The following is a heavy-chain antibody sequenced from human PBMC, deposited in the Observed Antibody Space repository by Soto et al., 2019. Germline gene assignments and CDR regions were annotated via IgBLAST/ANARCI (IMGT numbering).Heavy chain of an antibody. CDR1: GFAFSSYA. CDR2: ISYDGSNK. D-gene: IGHD5-12*01. J-gene: IGHJ6*02. V-gene: IGHV3-30-3*01. CDR3: ARDSRSGYDYESYYYGMDV. Sequence: GSLRLSCAASGFAFSSYAMHLVRQAPGKWLEWVAVISYDGSNKYYADSVKGRFTISRDNSKNTLYLQMNSLGAEDTAVYYCARDSRSGYDYESYYYGMDVWGQGTTVTVSS.